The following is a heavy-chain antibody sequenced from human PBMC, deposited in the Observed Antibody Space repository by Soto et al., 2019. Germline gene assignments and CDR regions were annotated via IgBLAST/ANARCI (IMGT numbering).Heavy chain of an antibody. V-gene: IGHV3-23*01. CDR1: GFTFGTYA. Sequence: PGGSLRLSCAASGFTFGTYAMSWVRQAPGKGLEWVSTIDKTGVSTYYADSVKGRFTISRDNSKQTLYLQMISLRAEDTAVYYCAKGGSTFRFLFDSWGQGTLVTVSS. J-gene: IGHJ4*02. D-gene: IGHD3-10*01. CDR2: IDKTGVST. CDR3: AKGGSTFRFLFDS.